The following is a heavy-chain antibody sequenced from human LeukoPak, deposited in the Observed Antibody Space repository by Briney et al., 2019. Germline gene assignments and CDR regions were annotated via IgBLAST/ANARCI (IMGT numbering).Heavy chain of an antibody. CDR3: AKGDNDILTGYYNSFDY. CDR2: ISASGIST. V-gene: IGHV3-23*01. Sequence: PGGSLRLSCAASGFTFHNYAMNWVRQAPGKGLEWLSSISASGISTYYSDSVQGRFTISRDNSKNTLYLQMNSLRAEDTAVYYCAKGDNDILTGYYNSFDYWGQGTLVTASS. D-gene: IGHD3-9*01. CDR1: GFTFHNYA. J-gene: IGHJ4*02.